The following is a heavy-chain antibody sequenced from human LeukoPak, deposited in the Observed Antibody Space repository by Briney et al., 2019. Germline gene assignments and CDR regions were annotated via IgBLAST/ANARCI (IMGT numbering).Heavy chain of an antibody. V-gene: IGHV3-64*01. CDR3: ARGDSSSWSFPFDY. CDR1: GFAFSSYP. CDR2: ISSNGGST. J-gene: IGHJ4*02. Sequence: GGSLRLSCAASGFAFSSYPMHWVRQAPGKGLEYVSTISSNGGSTYYANSVKGRFTISSDNSKNTLYLQMGSLRAEDMAVYYCARGDSSSWSFPFDYWGQGTLVTVSS. D-gene: IGHD6-13*01.